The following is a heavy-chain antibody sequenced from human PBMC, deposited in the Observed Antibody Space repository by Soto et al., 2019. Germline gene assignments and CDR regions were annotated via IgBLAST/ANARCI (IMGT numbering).Heavy chain of an antibody. J-gene: IGHJ6*03. Sequence: GASVKVSCKASGYTFTSYAMHWVRQAPGQRLEWMGWINAGNGNTKYSQKFQGRVTITRDTSASTAYMELSSLRSEDTAVYYCARASSDIVLMVYAPDNDYMDVWGKGTTVTVS. CDR1: GYTFTSYA. D-gene: IGHD2-8*01. V-gene: IGHV1-3*01. CDR2: INAGNGNT. CDR3: ARASSDIVLMVYAPDNDYMDV.